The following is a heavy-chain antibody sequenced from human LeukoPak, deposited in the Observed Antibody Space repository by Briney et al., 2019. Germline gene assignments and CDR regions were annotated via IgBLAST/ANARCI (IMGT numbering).Heavy chain of an antibody. CDR2: ISSSGSTI. V-gene: IGHV3-48*03. Sequence: PGGSLRLSCAASGFTFSSYEMNWVRQAPGKGLEWGSYISSSGSTIYYADSVKGRFTISRDNAKNSLYLQMNSLRAEDTAVYYCARVPIVVGKDGAFGYWGQGTLVTVSS. CDR1: GFTFSSYE. J-gene: IGHJ4*02. CDR3: ARVPIVVGKDGAFGY. D-gene: IGHD2-21*01.